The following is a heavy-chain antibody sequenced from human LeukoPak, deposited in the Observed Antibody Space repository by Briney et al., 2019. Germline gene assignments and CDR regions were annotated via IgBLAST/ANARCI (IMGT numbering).Heavy chain of an antibody. Sequence: GASVKVSCKASGYTFTSYYMHWVRQAPGRGLEWMGIINPSGGSTSYAQKFQGRVTMTSDMSTSTVYMELSSLRSEDTAVYYCARVAGTGGYFDYWGQGTLVTVSS. V-gene: IGHV1-46*01. D-gene: IGHD6-13*01. J-gene: IGHJ4*02. CDR3: ARVAGTGGYFDY. CDR2: INPSGGST. CDR1: GYTFTSYY.